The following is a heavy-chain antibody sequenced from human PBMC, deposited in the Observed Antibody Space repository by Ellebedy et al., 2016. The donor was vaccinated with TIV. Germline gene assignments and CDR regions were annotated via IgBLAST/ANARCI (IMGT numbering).Heavy chain of an antibody. CDR1: GFTVSSNY. Sequence: GESLKISCAASGFTVSSNYMSWVRQAPGKGLEWVAVISYDGSNKYYADSVKGRFTISRDNSKNTLYLQMNSLRAEDTAVYYCARDYCGGDCYSSHYGMDVWGQGTTVTVSS. V-gene: IGHV3-30*01. J-gene: IGHJ6*02. D-gene: IGHD2-21*02. CDR3: ARDYCGGDCYSSHYGMDV. CDR2: ISYDGSNK.